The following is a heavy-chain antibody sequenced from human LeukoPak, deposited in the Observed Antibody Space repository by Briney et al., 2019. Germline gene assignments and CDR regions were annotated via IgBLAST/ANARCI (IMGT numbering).Heavy chain of an antibody. V-gene: IGHV3-48*02. J-gene: IGHJ4*02. CDR2: ISRSSPTTI. Sequence: PGGSLRLSWAASGFTFSSYSMNWVCQAPGKGLEWVSYISRSSPTTIYYADSVKGRFTISRDNAKNSLYLQMNSLRDEDTAVYYCARDWEQLSDWGQGTLVTVSS. D-gene: IGHD6-6*01. CDR3: ARDWEQLSD. CDR1: GFTFSSYS.